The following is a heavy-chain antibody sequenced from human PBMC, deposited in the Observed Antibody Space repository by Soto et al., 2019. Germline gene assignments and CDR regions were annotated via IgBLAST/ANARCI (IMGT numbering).Heavy chain of an antibody. V-gene: IGHV3-48*03. CDR2: ISSGGGTR. CDR3: ASAPNYHDTRIRPH. CDR1: GFTFNNYE. Sequence: EVQLVESGGGLVPPGGSLRLSCAVSGFTFNNYEMNWVRQAPGKGPEWVAYISSGGGTRYYAESVKGRFTISRDNAKNSLYLQMNGLRAEDTAVYYCASAPNYHDTRIRPHWGKGTMVIVSS. D-gene: IGHD3-22*01. J-gene: IGHJ3*01.